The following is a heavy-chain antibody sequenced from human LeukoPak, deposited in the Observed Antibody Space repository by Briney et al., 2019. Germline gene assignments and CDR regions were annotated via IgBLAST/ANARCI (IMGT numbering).Heavy chain of an antibody. J-gene: IGHJ4*02. D-gene: IGHD1-26*01. Sequence: SQTLSLTCTVSGGSISSGSYYSGWIRQPAGKGLEGIGRIYTSGSTNYNPSLKSRVTISVDTSKNQFSLKLSCVTVADPAVYYGASAFTVGTYFDYWGQETPVTVPS. V-gene: IGHV4-61*02. CDR3: ASAFTVGTYFDY. CDR2: IYTSGST. CDR1: GGSISSGSYY.